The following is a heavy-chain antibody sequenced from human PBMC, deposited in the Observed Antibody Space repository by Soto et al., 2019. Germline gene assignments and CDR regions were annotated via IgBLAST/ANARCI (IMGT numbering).Heavy chain of an antibody. Sequence: ASMKVSRKASGYTFTNYAMHLVRQAPGQRLEWMGWSNVDNGKTKYLQKFQGRVTITRDTSASTAYMELSSLRSEDTAVYYCAVGLFPKYSNTWSFDYWGQGTLVTVPQ. CDR1: GYTFTNYA. CDR2: SNVDNGKT. CDR3: AVGLFPKYSNTWSFDY. J-gene: IGHJ4*02. V-gene: IGHV1-3*01. D-gene: IGHD6-13*01.